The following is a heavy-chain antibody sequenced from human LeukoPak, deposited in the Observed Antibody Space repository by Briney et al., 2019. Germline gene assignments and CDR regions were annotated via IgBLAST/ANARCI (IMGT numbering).Heavy chain of an antibody. D-gene: IGHD2-15*01. J-gene: IGHJ1*01. Sequence: GGSLRLSCAASGFTFSSYAMSWVRQPPGEGLDWVSAIMGSVGSTYYADSVKGRFTISRDNSKNTLYLQMNSLRAEDTAVYYCAKDVCSGGSCYSISPTYFQHWGQGTLVTVSS. CDR3: AKDVCSGGSCYSISPTYFQH. V-gene: IGHV3-23*01. CDR2: IMGSVGST. CDR1: GFTFSSYA.